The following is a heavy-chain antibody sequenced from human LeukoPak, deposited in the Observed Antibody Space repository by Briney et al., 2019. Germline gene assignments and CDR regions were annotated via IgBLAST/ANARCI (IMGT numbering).Heavy chain of an antibody. CDR2: IYYSGST. V-gene: IGHV4-59*01. CDR1: GGSISSYY. Sequence: PPGTLSLTCTVSGGSISSYYWSWIRQPPGKGLEWIGYIYYSGSTNYNPSLKSRVTISVDTSKNQFSLKLSSVTAADTAVYYCARGAPGSMGWYYFDYWGQGTLVTVSS. CDR3: ARGAPGSMGWYYFDY. D-gene: IGHD3-3*01. J-gene: IGHJ4*02.